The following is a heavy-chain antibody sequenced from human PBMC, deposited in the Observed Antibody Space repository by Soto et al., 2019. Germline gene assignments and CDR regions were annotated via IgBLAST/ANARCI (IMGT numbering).Heavy chain of an antibody. Sequence: PGGSLRLSCAASGFTFSNYAMNWVRQAPGKGLEWVSVISASGGSTYYADSVKGRFTISRDTSKNTLYLQMNSLRAEDTAVYYCAKKSGGSYLNWDFDYWGQGTLVTVSS. J-gene: IGHJ4*02. V-gene: IGHV3-23*01. CDR2: ISASGGST. CDR1: GFTFSNYA. CDR3: AKKSGGSYLNWDFDY. D-gene: IGHD1-26*01.